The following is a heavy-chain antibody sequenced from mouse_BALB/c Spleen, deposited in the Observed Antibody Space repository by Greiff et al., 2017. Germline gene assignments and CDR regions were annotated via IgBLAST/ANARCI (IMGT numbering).Heavy chain of an antibody. Sequence: EVKLVESGGDLVKPGGSLKLSCAASGFTFSSYGMSWVRQTPDKRLEWVATISSGGSYTYYPDSVKGRFTISRDNAKNTLYLQMSSLKSEDTAMYYCAMYSSGYDWGQGTTLTVSS. CDR3: AMYSSGYD. CDR1: GFTFSSYG. D-gene: IGHD3-1*01. J-gene: IGHJ2*01. V-gene: IGHV5-6*01. CDR2: ISSGGSYT.